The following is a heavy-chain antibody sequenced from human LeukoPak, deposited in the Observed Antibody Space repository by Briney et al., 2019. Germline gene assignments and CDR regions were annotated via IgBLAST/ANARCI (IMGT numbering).Heavy chain of an antibody. J-gene: IGHJ4*02. Sequence: ASVKVSCKASGYTFTSYGISWVRQAPGQGLEWMGWISAYNGNTNYAQKLQGRVTMTTDTSTSTAYMELRSLRSDDTAVYYCARVQLLLLWFGELSSNPAPDYYFDYWGQGTLVTVSS. CDR2: ISAYNGNT. CDR1: GYTFTSYG. CDR3: ARVQLLLLWFGELSSNPAPDYYFDY. D-gene: IGHD3-10*01. V-gene: IGHV1-18*01.